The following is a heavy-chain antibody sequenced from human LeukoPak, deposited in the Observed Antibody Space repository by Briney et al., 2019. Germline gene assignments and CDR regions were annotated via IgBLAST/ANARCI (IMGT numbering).Heavy chain of an antibody. Sequence: PGGSLRLSCAASGFTFSAHNMNWVRQAPGKGLEWVSSISSCSSYIYYADSVKGRFTISRDNAKNSLYLQMNSLRAEDTAVYYCARDCRPAGCGYSGYAGDYWGQGTLVTVSS. CDR2: ISSCSSYI. CDR3: ARDCRPAGCGYSGYAGDY. D-gene: IGHD5-12*01. CDR1: GFTFSAHN. V-gene: IGHV3-21*01. J-gene: IGHJ4*02.